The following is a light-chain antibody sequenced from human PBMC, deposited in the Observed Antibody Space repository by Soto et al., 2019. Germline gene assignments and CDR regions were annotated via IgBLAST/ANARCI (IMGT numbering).Light chain of an antibody. V-gene: IGLV1-40*01. J-gene: IGLJ2*01. CDR3: ATWDGSLPAEV. Sequence: QSELTQPPSVSGAPGQGVTISCTGSSSNIGAGYDVHWYRQLPGTAPKLLIYENTERPSGVPDRFSGSKSGTSGTLDITGLQTGDEADYYCATWDGSLPAEVFGGGTKLTVL. CDR2: ENT. CDR1: SSNIGAGYD.